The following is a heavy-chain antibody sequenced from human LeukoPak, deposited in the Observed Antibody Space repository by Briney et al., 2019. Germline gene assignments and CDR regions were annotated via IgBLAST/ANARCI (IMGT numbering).Heavy chain of an antibody. CDR2: IIPNLGTT. Sequence: GASVKVSCTASGGTSNSHAISWVRQAPGQGREWMGRIIPNLGTTNRAQNFQDRVTLTADKSTNTAYMELTSLTSDDTAVYYCATTNDGGGYQWGDFFDFWGQGTLVTVSS. CDR1: GGTSNSHA. V-gene: IGHV1-69*04. CDR3: ATTNDGGGYQWGDFFDF. D-gene: IGHD3-22*01. J-gene: IGHJ4*02.